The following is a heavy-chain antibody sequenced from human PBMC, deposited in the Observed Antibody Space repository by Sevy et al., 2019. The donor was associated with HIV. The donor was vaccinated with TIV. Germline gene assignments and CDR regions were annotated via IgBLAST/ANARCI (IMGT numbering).Heavy chain of an antibody. V-gene: IGHV3-30-3*01. J-gene: IGHJ6*02. CDR2: ISYDGSNK. CDR1: GFTFSSYA. CDR3: ASDSSSPVEPDYYYGMDV. D-gene: IGHD6-6*01. Sequence: GGSLRLSCAASGFTFSSYAMHWVRQAPGKGLEWVAVISYDGSNKYYADSVKGRFTISRDNSKNTLYLQMNSLRAEDTGVYYCASDSSSPVEPDYYYGMDVWGQGTTVTVSS.